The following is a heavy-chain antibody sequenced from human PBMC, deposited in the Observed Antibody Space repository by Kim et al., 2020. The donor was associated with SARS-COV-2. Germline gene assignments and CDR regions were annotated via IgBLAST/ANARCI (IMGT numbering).Heavy chain of an antibody. D-gene: IGHD5-12*01. CDR2: IRSKAYGGTT. J-gene: IGHJ4*02. CDR1: GFTFGDYA. CDR3: TSALGYSGYYPSSY. V-gene: IGHV3-49*03. Sequence: GGSLRLSCTASGFTFGDYAMSWFRQAPGKGLEWVGFIRSKAYGGTTEYAASVKGRFTISRDDSKSIAYLQMNSLKTEDTAVYYCTSALGYSGYYPSSYWGQGTLVTVSS.